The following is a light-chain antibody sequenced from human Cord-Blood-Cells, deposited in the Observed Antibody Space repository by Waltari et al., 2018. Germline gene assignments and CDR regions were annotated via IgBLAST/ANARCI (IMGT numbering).Light chain of an antibody. Sequence: QLVLTQSPSASAPLGASVKLTCTLSSGHRSYAIAWHQQQPEKGPRYLMKLNSDGSHSKGDGIPDRFSGSSSGAERYLTISRLQSEDEADYYCQTWGTGIVVFGGGTKLTVL. CDR2: LNSDGSH. CDR1: SGHRSYA. V-gene: IGLV4-69*01. J-gene: IGLJ2*01. CDR3: QTWGTGIVV.